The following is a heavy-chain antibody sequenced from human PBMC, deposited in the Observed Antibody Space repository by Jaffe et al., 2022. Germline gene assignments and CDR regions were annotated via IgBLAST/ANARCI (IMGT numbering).Heavy chain of an antibody. D-gene: IGHD6-13*01. J-gene: IGHJ3*02. CDR3: ARDYSSITEDDAFDI. V-gene: IGHV4-61*02. CDR2: IYTSGST. CDR1: GGSISSGSYY. Sequence: QVQLQESGPGLVKPSQTLSLTCTVSGGSISSGSYYWSWIRQPAGKGLEWIGRIYTSGSTNYNPSLKSRVTISVDTSKNQFSLKLSSVTAADTAVYYCARDYSSITEDDAFDIWGQGTMVTVSS.